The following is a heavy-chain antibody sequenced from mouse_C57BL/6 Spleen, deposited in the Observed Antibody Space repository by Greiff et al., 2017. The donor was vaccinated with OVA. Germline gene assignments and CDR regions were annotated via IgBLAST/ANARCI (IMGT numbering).Heavy chain of an antibody. J-gene: IGHJ2*01. V-gene: IGHV1-66*01. CDR3: AREGSYGYFDY. CDR2: IYPGSGNT. CDR1: GYSFTSYY. Sequence: VQLKESGPELVKPGASVKISCKASGYSFTSYYIHWVKQRPGQGLEWIGWIYPGSGNTKYKEKFKGKATLTADTSSSPAYMQLSSLTSEDSAVYYCAREGSYGYFDYWGQGTTLTVSS. D-gene: IGHD6-1*01.